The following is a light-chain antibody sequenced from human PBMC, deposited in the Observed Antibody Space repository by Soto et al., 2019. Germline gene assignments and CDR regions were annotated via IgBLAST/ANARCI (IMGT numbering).Light chain of an antibody. V-gene: IGLV2-14*03. CDR1: TKDIGVSNY. CDR3: TSYTRRPHFV. CDR2: DVS. J-gene: IGLJ1*01. Sequence: QSALTQPASVSGSPGQSITVSCTGTTKDIGVSNYVSWYQQHPSKAPRLILYDVSNRPSGVSARFSGSKSGNTASLTISGLQIEDEADYYCTSYTRRPHFVFGTWTKVTVL.